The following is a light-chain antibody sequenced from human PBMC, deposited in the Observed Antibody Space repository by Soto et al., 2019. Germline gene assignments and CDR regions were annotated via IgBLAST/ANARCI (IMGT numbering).Light chain of an antibody. CDR1: QSVSSSY. Sequence: EIVLTQSPGTLSLSPGERATLSCRASQSVSSSYLAWYQQKPGQAPRLLIYGASSRATGIPDRFSGSGSGTDFTLTISRLEPEGFAVYYCQHYGSLVLTCGVGTKVQIK. CDR3: QHYGSLVLT. V-gene: IGKV3-20*01. CDR2: GAS. J-gene: IGKJ4*02.